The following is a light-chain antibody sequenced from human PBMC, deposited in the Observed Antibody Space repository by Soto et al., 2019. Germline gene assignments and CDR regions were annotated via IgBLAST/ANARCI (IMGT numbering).Light chain of an antibody. CDR3: LQNNCYPLS. J-gene: IGKJ4*01. V-gene: IGKV1-17*01. Sequence: DIQMTQSPSSLSASVGDRVTITCRASQGIRNDLGWYQQKPGKAPKRLIYAASSLQSGVPSRFSGSGSGTDFYLTYTPPQPEDLTTNYCLQNNCYPLSFGGGTKVEI. CDR2: AAS. CDR1: QGIRND.